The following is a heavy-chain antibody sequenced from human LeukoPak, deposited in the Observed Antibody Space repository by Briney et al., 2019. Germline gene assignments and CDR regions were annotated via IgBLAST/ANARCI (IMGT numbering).Heavy chain of an antibody. CDR3: AIARRDGYNSGYCYYMDV. CDR2: ISAYNGNT. D-gene: IGHD5-24*01. J-gene: IGHJ6*03. CDR1: GYTFTSYG. V-gene: IGHV1-18*01. Sequence: GASVKVSCKASGYTFTSYGISWVRQAPGQGLEWMGWISAYNGNTNYAQKLQGRVTMTTDTSASTAYMELRSLRSDDTAVYYCAIARRDGYNSGYCYYMDVWGKGTTVTVSS.